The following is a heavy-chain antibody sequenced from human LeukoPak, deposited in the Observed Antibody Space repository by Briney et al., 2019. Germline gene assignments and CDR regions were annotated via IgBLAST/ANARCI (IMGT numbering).Heavy chain of an antibody. V-gene: IGHV4-59*01. Sequence: SETLSLTCTVSGGSISPYYWNWIRQPPGNGLEWIGHIHYSGSTTYNPSLKSRVTISIDKSKHQFSLNLTSVTAADTAVYYCARVKMSRDNVYYYYYLDVWGKGTTVSVSS. D-gene: IGHD1-1*01. J-gene: IGHJ6*03. CDR1: GGSISPYY. CDR3: ARVKMSRDNVYYYYYLDV. CDR2: IHYSGST.